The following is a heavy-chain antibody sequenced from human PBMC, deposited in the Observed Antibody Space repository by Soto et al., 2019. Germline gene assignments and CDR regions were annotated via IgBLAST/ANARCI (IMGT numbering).Heavy chain of an antibody. J-gene: IGHJ3*02. CDR1: GYIFRSYG. Sequence: GASVKVSCKGSGYIFRSYGLNWVRQAPGQGLEWMGKISAYSDNPNYAQNLQGRVIMTIDTSTSTAYMELRSLRFDDTAVYYCARESITEIVAPGAFDIWGQGTMVTVSS. V-gene: IGHV1-18*01. D-gene: IGHD3-22*01. CDR2: ISAYSDNP. CDR3: ARESITEIVAPGAFDI.